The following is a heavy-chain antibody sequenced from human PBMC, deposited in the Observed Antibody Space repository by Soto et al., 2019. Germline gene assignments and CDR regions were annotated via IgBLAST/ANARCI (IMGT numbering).Heavy chain of an antibody. CDR3: ARDRVITFGGVIVTHTAYFDY. J-gene: IGHJ4*02. CDR1: GDSVSSNSAA. Sequence: PSQTLSLTCAISGDSVSSNSAAWNWIRQSPSRGLEWLGRTYYRSKWYNDYAVSVKSRITINPDTSKNQFSLQLNSVTPEDTAVYYCARDRVITFGGVIVTHTAYFDYWGQGTLVTVSS. D-gene: IGHD3-16*02. V-gene: IGHV6-1*01. CDR2: TYYRSKWYN.